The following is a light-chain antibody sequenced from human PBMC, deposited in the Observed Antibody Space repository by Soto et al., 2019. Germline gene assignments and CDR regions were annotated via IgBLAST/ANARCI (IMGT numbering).Light chain of an antibody. CDR3: SSYTSSSTYV. J-gene: IGLJ1*01. CDR1: SNDVGGYNY. CDR2: EVS. V-gene: IGLV2-14*01. Sequence: SVLAQPASVSGSPGHSITISCTGTSNDVGGYNYVSWYQQHPGKAPKLMIYEVSNRPSGVSNRFSGSKSGNTASLTISGLQAEDEADYYCSSYTSSSTYVFGTGTKVTVL.